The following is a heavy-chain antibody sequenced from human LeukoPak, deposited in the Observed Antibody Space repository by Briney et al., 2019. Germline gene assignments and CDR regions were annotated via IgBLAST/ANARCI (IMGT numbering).Heavy chain of an antibody. CDR3: ARRAMVRGGTYFDY. CDR1: GGGAINSIGYS. J-gene: IGHJ4*02. D-gene: IGHD3-10*01. V-gene: IGHV4-39*01. Sequence: PSETLSLTCTVSGGGAINSIGYSWGWIRQTPGKGLEWIGTIYYSGSTYYNPSLKSRVTISVDTSKNQFSLKLSSVTAADTAVYYCARRAMVRGGTYFDYWGQGTLVTVSS. CDR2: IYYSGST.